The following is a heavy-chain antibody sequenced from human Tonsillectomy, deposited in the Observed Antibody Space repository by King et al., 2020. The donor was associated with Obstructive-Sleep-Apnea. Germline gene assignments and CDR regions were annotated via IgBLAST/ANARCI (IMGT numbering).Heavy chain of an antibody. CDR3: AKDISMVRGVTMDS. D-gene: IGHD3-10*01. Sequence: VQLVESGGGLVQPGRSLRLSCAASGFTFDDHAMHWVRHAPGKGLEWVSGISWNSGSIGYVDSVKGRFTISRDNAKNSLYLQMNSLRPEDTALYYCAKDISMVRGVTMDSWGQGTLVTVSS. V-gene: IGHV3-9*01. CDR2: ISWNSGSI. CDR1: GFTFDDHA. J-gene: IGHJ4*02.